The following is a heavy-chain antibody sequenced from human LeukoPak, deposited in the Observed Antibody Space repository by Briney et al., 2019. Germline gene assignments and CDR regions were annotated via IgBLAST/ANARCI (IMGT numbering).Heavy chain of an antibody. CDR2: IYHTGST. V-gene: IGHV4-34*01. CDR3: ARRVVSSSWYFGNNYYYYYMDV. J-gene: IGHJ6*03. Sequence: SETLSLTCAVYGGSFSNYYWSWIRQPPGKGLEWIGDIYHTGSTTYNPSLKSRVTISVDTSEKQFSLRLSSVTAADTAVYYCARRVVSSSWYFGNNYYYYYMDVWGKGTTVTISS. CDR1: GGSFSNYY. D-gene: IGHD6-13*01.